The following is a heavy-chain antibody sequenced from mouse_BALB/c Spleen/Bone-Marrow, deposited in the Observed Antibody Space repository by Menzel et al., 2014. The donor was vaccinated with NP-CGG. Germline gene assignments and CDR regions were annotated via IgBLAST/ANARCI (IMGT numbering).Heavy chain of an antibody. CDR3: ARSLYGYDWYFDV. CDR1: GYTFTSYV. V-gene: IGHV1-14*01. CDR2: INPYNDGT. Sequence: EVQLQQSGPELVKPGASVKMSCKASGYTFTSYVMHWVKQKPGQGLEWIGNINPYNDGTKYNEKFKSKATLTSDKSSSTAYMELSSLTSEDSAVYYCARSLYGYDWYFDVWGAGTTVTVSS. D-gene: IGHD2-2*01. J-gene: IGHJ1*01.